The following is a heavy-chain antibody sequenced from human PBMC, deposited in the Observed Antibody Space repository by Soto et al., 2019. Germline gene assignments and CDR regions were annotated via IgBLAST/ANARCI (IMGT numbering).Heavy chain of an antibody. CDR3: AIAQLPVYYYRSRGHFDS. D-gene: IGHD3-22*01. CDR1: GFTFRNYG. Sequence: SLRLSCGASGFTFRNYGMPWVCQAPGQGLEWVAFISNDGSNRNSAYAVKGRLSISRINSENTLSLQLNSLRAYDTYVYFCAIAQLPVYYYRSRGHFDSCSQGSLVTVYS. CDR2: ISNDGSNR. V-gene: IGHV3-30*03. J-gene: IGHJ4*02.